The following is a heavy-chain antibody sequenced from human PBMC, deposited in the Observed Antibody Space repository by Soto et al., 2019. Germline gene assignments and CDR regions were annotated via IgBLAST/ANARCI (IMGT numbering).Heavy chain of an antibody. CDR3: ARVNRDYYYYGMDV. J-gene: IGHJ6*02. Sequence: TLSLTCGVSGDSISSSKWWTWVRQIPGNGLEWIGKIDHNGVANYNPSLEGRVTISKDISKNQISLKVTSVTAADSAVYYCARVNRDYYYYGMDVWGQGATVTVSS. CDR2: IDHNGVA. CDR1: GDSISSSKW. V-gene: IGHV4-4*02.